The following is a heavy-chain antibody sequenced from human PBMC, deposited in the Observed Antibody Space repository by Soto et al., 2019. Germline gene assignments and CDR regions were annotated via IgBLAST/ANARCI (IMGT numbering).Heavy chain of an antibody. V-gene: IGHV3-7*01. Sequence: EVQLVESGGGLVQPGGSLRLSRAASGFTFSSYWMSWVRQAPGKGLEWVANIKQDGSEKYYVDSVKGRFTISRDNAKNSLYLQMNSLRAEDTAVYYCARDGEYYYGSGSYYLAIYYYGMDVWGQGTTVTVSS. CDR1: GFTFSSYW. CDR3: ARDGEYYYGSGSYYLAIYYYGMDV. J-gene: IGHJ6*02. D-gene: IGHD3-10*01. CDR2: IKQDGSEK.